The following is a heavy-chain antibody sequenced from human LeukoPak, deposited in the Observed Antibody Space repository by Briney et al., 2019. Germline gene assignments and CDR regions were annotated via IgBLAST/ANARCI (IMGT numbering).Heavy chain of an antibody. D-gene: IGHD5-18*01. CDR1: GFTFSSYG. CDR3: AKNSGYSYGTVYYFDY. CDR2: IWYDGSNK. V-gene: IGHV3-33*06. Sequence: GGSLRLSCAASGFTFSSYGMHWVRQAPGKGLEWVAVIWYDGSNKYYADSVKGRFTISRDNSKNTLYLQMNSLRAEDTAVYYCAKNSGYSYGTVYYFDYWGQGTLVTVSS. J-gene: IGHJ4*02.